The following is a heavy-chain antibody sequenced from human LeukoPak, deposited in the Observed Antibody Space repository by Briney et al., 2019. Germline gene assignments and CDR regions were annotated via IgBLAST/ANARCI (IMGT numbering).Heavy chain of an antibody. Sequence: GGSLRLSCAASGFTFSSYAMSWFRQAPGKGLEWVSAISGSGGSTYYADSVKGRFTISRDNSKNTLYLQMNSLRAEDTAVYYCAKDRFTYYDFWSGSAIAIMYYFDYWGQGTLVTVSS. CDR1: GFTFSSYA. D-gene: IGHD3-3*01. J-gene: IGHJ4*02. CDR2: ISGSGGST. CDR3: AKDRFTYYDFWSGSAIAIMYYFDY. V-gene: IGHV3-23*01.